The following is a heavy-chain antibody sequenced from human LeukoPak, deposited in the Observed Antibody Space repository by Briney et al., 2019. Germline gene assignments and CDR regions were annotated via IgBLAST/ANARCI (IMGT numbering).Heavy chain of an antibody. V-gene: IGHV4-59*11. Sequence: SETLSLTCTVSGGSISSHYWSWLRQPPGKGLEWIGYIYYSGSTNYNPSLKSRVTISVDTSKNQFSLKLSSVTAADTAVYYCARVSTYSSGWYFDYWGQGTLVTVSS. CDR1: GGSISSHY. D-gene: IGHD6-19*01. CDR3: ARVSTYSSGWYFDY. J-gene: IGHJ4*02. CDR2: IYYSGST.